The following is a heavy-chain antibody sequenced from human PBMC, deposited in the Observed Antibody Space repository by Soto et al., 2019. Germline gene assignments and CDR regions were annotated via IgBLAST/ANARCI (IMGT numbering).Heavy chain of an antibody. J-gene: IGHJ4*02. CDR2: ISSSSTII. Sequence: EVQLVDSGGGLVRPGGSLRLSCVASRFSFSSYGMNWVRQAPGKGLEWVSYISSSSTIIYYADSVKGRFTISRDNAKNSLYLQMNSLRAEDTAMYYCARESPRSDSSNWYFDYWGQGTLVTVSS. CDR1: RFSFSSYG. D-gene: IGHD6-13*01. CDR3: ARESPRSDSSNWYFDY. V-gene: IGHV3-48*01.